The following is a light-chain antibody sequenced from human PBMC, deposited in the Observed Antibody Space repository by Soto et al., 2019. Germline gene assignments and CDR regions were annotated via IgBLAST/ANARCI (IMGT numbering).Light chain of an antibody. CDR3: QQSYSTPYT. J-gene: IGKJ2*01. V-gene: IGKV1-39*01. CDR1: QTISNY. CDR2: AVS. Sequence: DIQMTQSPSSLSASVGDRVTITCRASQTISNYLSWYQQKPGKAPNLLIYAVSILHSGVPSRFSGSGSGTDFTLTISSLQPEDFATYYCQQSYSTPYTFGQGTRLGIK.